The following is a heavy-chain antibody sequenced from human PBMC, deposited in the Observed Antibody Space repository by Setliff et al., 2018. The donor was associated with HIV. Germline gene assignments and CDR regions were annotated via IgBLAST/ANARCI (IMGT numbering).Heavy chain of an antibody. CDR2: IYTSGST. J-gene: IGHJ4*02. Sequence: PSETLSLTCTVSGGSISSYYWSWIRQPPGKGLEWIGYIYTSGSTNYNPSLKSRVTISVDTSKNQFSLKLSSVTAADTAVYYCARHYYTDPFDYWGQGTLVTVSS. CDR3: ARHYYTDPFDY. D-gene: IGHD3-22*01. CDR1: GGSISSYY. V-gene: IGHV4-4*08.